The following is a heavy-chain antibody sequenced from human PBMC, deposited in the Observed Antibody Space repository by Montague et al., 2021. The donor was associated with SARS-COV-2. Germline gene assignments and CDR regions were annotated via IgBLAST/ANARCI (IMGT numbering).Heavy chain of an antibody. CDR2: VYFGSKWYN. D-gene: IGHD6-13*01. V-gene: IGHV6-1*01. Sequence: CAISGDSVSTNSTTWNWVTHAPSADLEWLCRVYFGSKWYNDYAVSVKSRITINPDASKNQFSLQLKSVTPKDTAIYFCGRVFAPAGTFDFWGQGTLVTVSS. CDR1: GDSVSTNSTT. CDR3: GRVFAPAGTFDF. J-gene: IGHJ4*02.